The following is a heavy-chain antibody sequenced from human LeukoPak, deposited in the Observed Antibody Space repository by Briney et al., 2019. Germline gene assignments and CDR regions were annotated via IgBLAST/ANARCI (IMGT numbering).Heavy chain of an antibody. CDR3: ARETKRYSSSWESAEYFQH. CDR1: GFTFSSYE. V-gene: IGHV4-34*01. D-gene: IGHD6-13*01. J-gene: IGHJ1*01. CDR2: INHSGST. Sequence: GSLRLSCAASGFTFSSYEMNWVRQPPGKGLEWIGEINHSGSTNYNPSLKSRVTISVDTSKNQFSLKLSSVTAADTAVYYCARETKRYSSSWESAEYFQHWGQGTLVTVSS.